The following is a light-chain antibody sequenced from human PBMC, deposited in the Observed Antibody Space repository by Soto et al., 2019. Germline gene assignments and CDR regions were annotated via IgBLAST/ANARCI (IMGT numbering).Light chain of an antibody. CDR3: QQYGSSPWT. V-gene: IGKV3-20*01. J-gene: IGKJ1*01. CDR1: QSVSSNY. Sequence: EIVLTQSPGTLSLSPGERATLSCTASQSVSSNYLAWYQQKPGQAPRPLIYGASSRATGIPDRFSGSGAGTDFTLTISRLEPEDVAVYYCQQYGSSPWTFGQGTKVEIK. CDR2: GAS.